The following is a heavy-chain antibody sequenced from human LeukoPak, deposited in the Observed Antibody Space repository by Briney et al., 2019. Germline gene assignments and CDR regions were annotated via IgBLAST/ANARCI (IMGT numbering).Heavy chain of an antibody. CDR2: INPNSGGT. CDR1: GYTFTGYY. Sequence: ASVKVSCKASGYTFTGYYMHWVRQAPGQGLEWMGWINPNSGGTNYAQKFQGRVTMTRDTSISTAYMELSRLRSDDSAVYYCARRQSSSWYGEYYFDYWGQGTLVTVSS. V-gene: IGHV1-2*02. D-gene: IGHD6-13*01. J-gene: IGHJ4*02. CDR3: ARRQSSSWYGEYYFDY.